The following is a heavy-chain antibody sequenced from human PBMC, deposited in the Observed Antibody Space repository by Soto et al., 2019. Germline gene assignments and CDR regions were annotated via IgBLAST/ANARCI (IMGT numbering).Heavy chain of an antibody. D-gene: IGHD2-2*01. V-gene: IGHV3-23*01. CDR2: ISGSGGST. CDR3: AKDPGYDGYYFDY. CDR1: GFTFSSYA. J-gene: IGHJ4*02. Sequence: EVQLLESGGGLVQPGGSLRLSCAASGFTFSSYAMSWVRQAPGKGLEWVSAISGSGGSTYYADSVKGRFTISRDNSRNTLYLQMNSLRAEDTAVYYCAKDPGYDGYYFDYWGQGGLVTVSS.